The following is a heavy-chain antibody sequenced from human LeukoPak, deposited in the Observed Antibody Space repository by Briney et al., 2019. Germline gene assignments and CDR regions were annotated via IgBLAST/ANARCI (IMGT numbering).Heavy chain of an antibody. CDR1: GGSISSSGYY. D-gene: IGHD6-13*01. CDR3: ARNLAHSSWYWPHSGHWFDP. Sequence: PSETLSLTCTVSGGSISSSGYYWSWIRQHPEKGLEWIGYIYYSGSTYYNPSLKSRLTISVDTSKNQFSLKLSSVTAADTAVYYCARNLAHSSWYWPHSGHWFDPWGQGTLVTVSS. J-gene: IGHJ5*02. CDR2: IYYSGST. V-gene: IGHV4-31*03.